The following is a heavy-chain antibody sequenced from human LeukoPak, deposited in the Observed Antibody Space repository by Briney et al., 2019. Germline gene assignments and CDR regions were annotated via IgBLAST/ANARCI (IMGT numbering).Heavy chain of an antibody. D-gene: IGHD6-19*01. CDR3: ARDYWGIAVAGIEYYFDY. Sequence: GASVKVSCKASGYTFTGYYIHWVRQAPGQGLGWMGRINPNSGGTTYAQKFQGRVTMTRDTSISTAYMELSRLRSDDTAVYYCARDYWGIAVAGIEYYFDYWGQGTLVTVSS. CDR2: INPNSGGT. J-gene: IGHJ4*02. V-gene: IGHV1-2*06. CDR1: GYTFTGYY.